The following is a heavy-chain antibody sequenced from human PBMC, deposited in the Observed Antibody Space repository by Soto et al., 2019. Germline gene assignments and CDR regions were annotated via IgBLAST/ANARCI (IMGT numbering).Heavy chain of an antibody. J-gene: IGHJ4*02. CDR1: GGSFTSNNW. CDR2: IYRTGST. Sequence: QVQLQESGPGRVKPSGTRSFTCAVSGGSFTSNNWWLWARQPPGQGLEGIGEIYRTGSTNYNPSLKSRVTISLDKSENQFSLKVTSLTAADTAVYYCASRDPGTSVDYWGQGTLVTVSS. D-gene: IGHD1-7*01. CDR3: ASRDPGTSVDY. V-gene: IGHV4-4*02.